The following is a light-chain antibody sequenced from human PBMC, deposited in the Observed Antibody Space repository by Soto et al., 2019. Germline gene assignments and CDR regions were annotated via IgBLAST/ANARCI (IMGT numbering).Light chain of an antibody. CDR1: SSSIGSNY. J-gene: IGLJ2*01. V-gene: IGLV1-47*02. Sequence: QSVLTQPPSASGTPGQRVTISCSGTSSSIGSNYVYWYQQLPGMAPKLLISINNQRPSGVPDRFSGSKSGTSASLTISGLRSEDEADYYCAAWDDSLSGCYVVFGGGTKLTVL. CDR3: AAWDDSLSGCYVV. CDR2: INN.